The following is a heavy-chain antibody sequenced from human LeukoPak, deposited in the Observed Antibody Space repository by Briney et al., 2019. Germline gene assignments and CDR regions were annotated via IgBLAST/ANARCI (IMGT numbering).Heavy chain of an antibody. CDR1: GYTFTGYY. Sequence: ASVKVSFKASGYTFTGYYMHWVRQAPGQGLEWMGWINPYSGAINYAQKFQGRVTLTRDTSISTAYMELSRLTSGDTAVYYCARDPKSQLLLDYWGQGTLVTVSS. J-gene: IGHJ4*02. CDR2: INPYSGAI. V-gene: IGHV1-2*02. CDR3: ARDPKSQLLLDY. D-gene: IGHD2-2*01.